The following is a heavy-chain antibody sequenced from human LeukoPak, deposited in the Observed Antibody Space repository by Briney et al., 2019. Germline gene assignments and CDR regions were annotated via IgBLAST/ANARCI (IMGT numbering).Heavy chain of an antibody. V-gene: IGHV4-39*01. CDR2: IYYSGST. J-gene: IGHJ4*02. CDR1: GGSISSRDYY. Sequence: KPSETLSPTCSVSGGSISSRDYYWAWIRQPPGKGLEWIGTIYYSGSTFYNPSLKTRVTMSVDTAESQFSLRLTSVTAADTAVYYCAGHPYDFWSGPFDNWGQGTLVTVSS. CDR3: AGHPYDFWSGPFDN. D-gene: IGHD3-3*01.